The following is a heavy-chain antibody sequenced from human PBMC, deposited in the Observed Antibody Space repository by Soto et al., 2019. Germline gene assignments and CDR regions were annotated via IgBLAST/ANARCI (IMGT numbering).Heavy chain of an antibody. CDR2: INHRGYT. CDR3: ARTDIVTTDWFDP. CDR1: GESFIGYY. V-gene: IGHV4-34*01. Sequence: SETPSLTCAVYGESFIGYYWTWIRQPPGKGLEWIGEINHRGYTNYNPSLKSRVTISIDTSKNQFSLKLTSVTAADTSVYYCARTDIVTTDWFDPWGRGTLVTVS. J-gene: IGHJ5*02. D-gene: IGHD5-12*01.